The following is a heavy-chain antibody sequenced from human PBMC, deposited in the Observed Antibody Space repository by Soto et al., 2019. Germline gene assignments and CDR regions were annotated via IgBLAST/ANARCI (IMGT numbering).Heavy chain of an antibody. J-gene: IGHJ4*02. CDR1: GGSISSSSYY. V-gene: IGHV4-39*01. Sequence: QLQLQESGPGLVKPSETLSLTCTVSGGSISSSSYYWGWIRQPPGKGLEWIGSIYYSGSTYYNPSLKSRVTIAVDTYKYQFSLKLSSVTAADTAGYYCARPGNYGSGSYLYYLDYWGQGTLVTVSS. D-gene: IGHD3-10*01. CDR2: IYYSGST. CDR3: ARPGNYGSGSYLYYLDY.